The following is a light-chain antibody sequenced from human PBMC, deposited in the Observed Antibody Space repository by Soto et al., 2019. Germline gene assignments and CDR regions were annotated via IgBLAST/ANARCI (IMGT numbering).Light chain of an antibody. CDR2: QDS. CDR3: PAWDSSTVV. J-gene: IGLJ2*01. Sequence: SYELTQPPSVSVSPGQTASITCSGDKLGDKYACWYQQKPGQSPVLVIYQDSKRPSGIPERFSGSNSGNTATLTISGTQAMEEAYYYCPAWDSSTVVFGGGTKLTVL. V-gene: IGLV3-1*01. CDR1: KLGDKY.